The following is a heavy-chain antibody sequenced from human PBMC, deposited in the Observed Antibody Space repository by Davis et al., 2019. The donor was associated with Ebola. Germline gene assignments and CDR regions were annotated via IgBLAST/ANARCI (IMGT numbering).Heavy chain of an antibody. CDR3: AKEDSSGWLGVGYCMDV. V-gene: IGHV3-11*04. CDR1: GFTFTDFY. J-gene: IGHJ6*02. Sequence: GESLKISCAASGFTFTDFYMSWIRQAPGKGLEWVSYISSSGNSIYADSVKGRFTISRDNTKNSLYLQMNSLRAEDTAVYYCAKEDSSGWLGVGYCMDVWGQGTTVTVPS. CDR2: ISSSGNSI. D-gene: IGHD6-13*01.